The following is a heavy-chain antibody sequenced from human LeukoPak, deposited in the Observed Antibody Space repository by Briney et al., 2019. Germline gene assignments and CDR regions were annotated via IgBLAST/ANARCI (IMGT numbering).Heavy chain of an antibody. Sequence: GGSLRLSCVASGFSFKTYEMNWVRQAPGKGLEWISYISVGGSDEDYADSVKGRFSISRDNAKNSLFLQMNSLRVEDTAVYYCARDSTYWYDSGSSGPHYFDYWGQGTLVTVSS. D-gene: IGHD3-10*01. J-gene: IGHJ4*02. CDR2: ISVGGSDE. V-gene: IGHV3-48*03. CDR1: GFSFKTYE. CDR3: ARDSTYWYDSGSSGPHYFDY.